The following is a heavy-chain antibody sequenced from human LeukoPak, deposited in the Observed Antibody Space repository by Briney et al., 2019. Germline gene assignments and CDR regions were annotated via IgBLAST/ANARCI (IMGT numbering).Heavy chain of an antibody. V-gene: IGHV4-39*01. CDR1: VGSISSSSYY. CDR3: ASPRIGGWYGDAFDI. Sequence: SETLSLTCTVSVGSISSSSYYWGWIRHPPGKGLEWIGSIYYSGSTYYNPSLKSRVTISVDTSKNQFSLKLSSVTAADTAVYYCASPRIGGWYGDAFDIWGQGTMVTVSS. D-gene: IGHD6-19*01. CDR2: IYYSGST. J-gene: IGHJ3*02.